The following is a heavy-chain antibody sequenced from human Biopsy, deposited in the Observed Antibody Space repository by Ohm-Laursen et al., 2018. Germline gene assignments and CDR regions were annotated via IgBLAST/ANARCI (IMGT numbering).Heavy chain of an antibody. V-gene: IGHV1-2*02. D-gene: IGHD3-16*01. J-gene: IGHJ4*02. CDR1: GYTFTGYY. CDR2: INPNSGDT. Sequence: ASVKVSCNASGYTFTGYYLHWVRQAPGQGLEWMGWINPNSGDTNYAQKFQGRVTMTRDTSTSTAYMEVSRLRSGDTAVYFCARDSRGGHLNTTLITGKNLDSWGQGILVTVSS. CDR3: ARDSRGGHLNTTLITGKNLDS.